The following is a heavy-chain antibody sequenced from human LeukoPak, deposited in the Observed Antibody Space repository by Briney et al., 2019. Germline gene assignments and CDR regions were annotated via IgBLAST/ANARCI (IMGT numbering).Heavy chain of an antibody. V-gene: IGHV1-69*06. J-gene: IGHJ6*03. D-gene: IGHD6-13*01. CDR1: GYTFTSYD. CDR2: IIPMFGTA. Sequence: ASVKVSCKASGYTFTSYDINWVRQTPGQGLEWMGGIIPMFGTANYAQKFQDRVTITADKSTSTAYMELSSLRSEDTAVYYCARVVGLTGYSSTWYSGYYYYMDVWGKGTTVTVSS. CDR3: ARVVGLTGYSSTWYSGYYYYMDV.